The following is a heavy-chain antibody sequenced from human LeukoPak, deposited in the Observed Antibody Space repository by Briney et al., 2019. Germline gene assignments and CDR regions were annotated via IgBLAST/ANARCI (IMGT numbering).Heavy chain of an antibody. Sequence: SETLSLTCTVSDGXISSSSYYWGWIRQPPGKNLEWIGSIYYSGSTYYSPSLKSRVTISVDAPKNHFSLKLSSVTAADTAVYYCVGGSGNYMDWFDPWGQGALVTVSS. D-gene: IGHD3-10*01. CDR1: DGXISSSSYY. V-gene: IGHV4-39*02. CDR3: VGGSGNYMDWFDP. CDR2: IYYSGST. J-gene: IGHJ5*02.